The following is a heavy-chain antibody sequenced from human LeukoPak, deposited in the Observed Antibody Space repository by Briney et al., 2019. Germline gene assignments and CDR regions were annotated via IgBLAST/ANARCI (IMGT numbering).Heavy chain of an antibody. CDR3: ASKGAPYCGGDCHPPKTSHIQINNWFDP. CDR2: IIPIFGTA. V-gene: IGHV1-69*13. CDR1: GYMFTSYN. J-gene: IGHJ5*02. Sequence: SVKVSCKASGYMFTSYNMQWVRQAPGQGLEWMGGIIPIFGTANYAQKFQGRVTITADESTSTAYMELSSLRSEDTAVYYCASKGAPYCGGDCHPPKTSHIQINNWFDPWGQGTLVTVSS. D-gene: IGHD2-21*01.